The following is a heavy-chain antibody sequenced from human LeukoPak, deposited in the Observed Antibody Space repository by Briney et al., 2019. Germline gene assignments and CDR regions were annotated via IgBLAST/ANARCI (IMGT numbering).Heavy chain of an antibody. CDR3: AKATTMIVVDAFDI. J-gene: IGHJ3*02. D-gene: IGHD3-22*01. V-gene: IGHV3-23*01. CDR1: GFTFSNAW. CDR2: ISGSGGST. Sequence: PGGSLRLSCAASGFTFSNAWMNWVRQAPGKGLEWVSGISGSGGSTYYADSVKGRFTISRDNSKNTPYLQMNSLRAEDTAVYYCAKATTMIVVDAFDIWGQGTMVTVSS.